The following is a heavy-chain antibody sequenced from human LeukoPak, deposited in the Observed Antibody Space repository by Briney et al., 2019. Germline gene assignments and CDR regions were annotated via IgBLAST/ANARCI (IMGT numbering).Heavy chain of an antibody. CDR3: ARSSGTKPNWFDP. CDR2: IIPVFGTA. CDR1: GGTFSSYA. V-gene: IGHV1-69*13. J-gene: IGHJ5*02. D-gene: IGHD3-10*01. Sequence: GASVKVSFKASGGTFSSYAISWVRQAPGQGLEWMGGIIPVFGTANYAQKFQGRVTITADESTSTAYMELSSLRSEDTAVYYCARSSGTKPNWFDPWGQGTLVTVSP.